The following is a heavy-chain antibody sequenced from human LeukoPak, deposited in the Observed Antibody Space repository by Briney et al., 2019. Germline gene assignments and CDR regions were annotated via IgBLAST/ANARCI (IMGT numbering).Heavy chain of an antibody. J-gene: IGHJ4*02. CDR3: ASDCSGGSCYWGDY. CDR1: GYTLTELS. V-gene: IGHV1-24*01. CDR2: FDPEDGET. D-gene: IGHD2-15*01. Sequence: GASVKVSCKVSGYTLTELSMHWVRQAPGKGLEWMGGFDPEDGETIYAQKFQGRVTITADKSTSTAYMELSSLRSEDTAVYYCASDCSGGSCYWGDYWGQGTLVTVSS.